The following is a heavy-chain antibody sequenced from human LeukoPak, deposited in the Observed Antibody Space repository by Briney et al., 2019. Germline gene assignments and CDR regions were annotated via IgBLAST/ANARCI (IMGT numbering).Heavy chain of an antibody. D-gene: IGHD2-21*01. Sequence: GRSLRLSCAASGFTLSSYPMHWVRQAPGKGLEWVAAILAGGNSKYYADSVRGRLTISRDNSKNSLYMQMDSLRDEDTAVYYCARETMARLFAFDVWGQGTMVAVSS. CDR1: GFTLSSYP. CDR2: ILAGGNSK. J-gene: IGHJ3*01. V-gene: IGHV3-30-3*01. CDR3: ARETMARLFAFDV.